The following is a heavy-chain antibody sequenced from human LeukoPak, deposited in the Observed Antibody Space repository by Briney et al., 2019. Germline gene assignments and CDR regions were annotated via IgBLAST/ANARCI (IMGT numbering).Heavy chain of an antibody. CDR1: GFPLSSYA. J-gene: IGHJ4*02. D-gene: IGHD6-13*01. CDR3: AKEPGIAAAGRFDY. Sequence: GPLRLSCAASGFPLSSYAMSRVRQAPGKGPEGVSAISGSGGSTYYADSVKGRFTISRANSKNMLYLQMTSLRAEDTVVYCCAKEPGIAAAGRFDYWGQGTLVTVSS. V-gene: IGHV3-23*01. CDR2: ISGSGGST.